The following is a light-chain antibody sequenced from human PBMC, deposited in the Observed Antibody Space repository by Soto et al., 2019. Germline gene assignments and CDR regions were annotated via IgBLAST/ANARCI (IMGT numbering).Light chain of an antibody. CDR1: SSDVGGHNF. J-gene: IGLJ3*02. Sequence: QSALTQPASVSGSPGQSITISCTGPSSDVGGHNFVSWYQQHPGKAPKLMIYEVTYRPSGVSNRFTGSKSGNTASLTISGLLAEDEATYYCASKTASTFVLFGGGTKVTVL. CDR2: EVT. CDR3: ASKTASTFVL. V-gene: IGLV2-14*03.